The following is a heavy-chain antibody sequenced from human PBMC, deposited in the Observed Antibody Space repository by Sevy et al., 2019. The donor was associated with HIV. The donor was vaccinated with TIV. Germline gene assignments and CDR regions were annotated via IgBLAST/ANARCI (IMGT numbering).Heavy chain of an antibody. CDR3: ARAGLPAAFDY. J-gene: IGHJ4*02. V-gene: IGHV3-7*01. CDR2: IKQDGSEI. Sequence: GGSLRLSCAASGFTFSNYWMTWVRQAPGKGLERVANIKQDGSEISYVDSVKGRFTISRDNAKNSMCLQMNNLRAEDTAVYYCARAGLPAAFDYWGLGTLVTVSS. D-gene: IGHD6-13*01. CDR1: GFTFSNYW.